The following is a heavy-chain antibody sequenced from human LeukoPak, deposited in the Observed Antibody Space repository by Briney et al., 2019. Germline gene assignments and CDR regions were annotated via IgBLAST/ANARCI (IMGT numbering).Heavy chain of an antibody. Sequence: SETLPLTCAVYGGSFSGYYWSWIRQPPGKGLEWIGEINHSGSTNYNPSLKSRVTISVDTSKNQFSLKLSSVTAADTAVYYCAFRLVHGAFDIWGQGTMVTVSS. D-gene: IGHD6-19*01. CDR2: INHSGST. J-gene: IGHJ3*02. V-gene: IGHV4-34*01. CDR3: AFRLVHGAFDI. CDR1: GGSFSGYY.